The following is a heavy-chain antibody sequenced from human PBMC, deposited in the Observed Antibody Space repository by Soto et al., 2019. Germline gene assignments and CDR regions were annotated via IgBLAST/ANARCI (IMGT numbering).Heavy chain of an antibody. Sequence: GGSLRLSCVASGFTFSGHAMSWVRQAPGKGLEWVSSISDSGIHTYYPDSVKGRFTISRDNSKNTLYLQMNSLRAEDTALYYCANGGEWAFNFDDWGQGTLVTVSS. CDR1: GFTFSGHA. D-gene: IGHD3-10*01. CDR2: ISDSGIHT. J-gene: IGHJ4*02. CDR3: ANGGEWAFNFDD. V-gene: IGHV3-23*01.